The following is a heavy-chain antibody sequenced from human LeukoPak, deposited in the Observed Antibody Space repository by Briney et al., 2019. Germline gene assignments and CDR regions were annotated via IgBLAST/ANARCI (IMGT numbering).Heavy chain of an antibody. CDR1: GGSISSYY. J-gene: IGHJ6*03. CDR2: IYTSGST. Sequence: SETLSLTCTVSGGSISSYYWSWIRQPAGKGLEWIGRIYTSGSTNYNPSLKSRVTMSVDTSKNQFSLKLSSVTAADTAVYYCARSAMVRGVIHYYYMDVWGKGTTVTIPS. V-gene: IGHV4-4*07. D-gene: IGHD3-10*01. CDR3: ARSAMVRGVIHYYYMDV.